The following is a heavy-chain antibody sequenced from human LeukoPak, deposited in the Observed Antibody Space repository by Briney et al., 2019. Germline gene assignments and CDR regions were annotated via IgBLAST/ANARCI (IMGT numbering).Heavy chain of an antibody. V-gene: IGHV3-23*01. CDR3: ARDHLVVVPTVTGDYYYYYMDV. CDR1: GFTFSSYT. J-gene: IGHJ6*03. D-gene: IGHD2-2*01. Sequence: PGGSLRLSCAASGFTFSSYTMTWVRQAPGKGLEWVSTISGSGYSTYYADSVKGRFTISRGNSKSALYLQMHSLRPEDTAVYYCARDHLVVVPTVTGDYYYYYMDVWGKGTTVTVSS. CDR2: ISGSGYST.